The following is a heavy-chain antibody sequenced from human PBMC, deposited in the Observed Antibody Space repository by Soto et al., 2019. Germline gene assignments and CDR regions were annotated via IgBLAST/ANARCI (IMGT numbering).Heavy chain of an antibody. J-gene: IGHJ4*02. V-gene: IGHV1-2*02. CDR1: GYTFTGYY. CDR3: ARTQTNDY. CDR2: INTNSGGT. Sequence: EASVKVSCKASGYTFTGYYIHWVRQAPGQGLEWMGWINTNSGGTNYAQKFQGRVTMTRDTSISTAYMELSRLTSDDTAVYYCARTQTNDYWGQGTPVTVSS.